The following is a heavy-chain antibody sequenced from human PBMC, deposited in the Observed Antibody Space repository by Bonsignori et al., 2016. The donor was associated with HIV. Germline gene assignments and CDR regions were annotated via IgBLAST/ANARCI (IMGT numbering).Heavy chain of an antibody. V-gene: IGHV3-33*01. Sequence: VRQAPGKGLEWVGMTWFDGSDRYYADSVRGRFTISKDSSRNTLYLQMSSLRAEDTGVYYCTRGVPGIIGWHGFDYWGQGALVTVSS. J-gene: IGHJ4*02. CDR2: TWFDGSDR. CDR3: TRGVPGIIGWHGFDY. D-gene: IGHD2-15*01.